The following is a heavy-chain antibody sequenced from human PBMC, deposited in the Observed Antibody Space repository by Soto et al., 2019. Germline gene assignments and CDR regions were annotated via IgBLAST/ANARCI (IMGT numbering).Heavy chain of an antibody. D-gene: IGHD3-3*01. CDR3: ARHIYDYWSGRPNNWFDP. CDR2: INHSGST. J-gene: IGHJ5*02. CDR1: GGSFSGYY. Sequence: SETLSLTCAVYGGSFSGYYWSWIRQPPGKGLEWIGEINHSGSTNYNPSLKSRVTISVDTSKNQFSLKLSSVTAADTAVYYCARHIYDYWSGRPNNWFDPWGQGTLVTVSS. V-gene: IGHV4-34*01.